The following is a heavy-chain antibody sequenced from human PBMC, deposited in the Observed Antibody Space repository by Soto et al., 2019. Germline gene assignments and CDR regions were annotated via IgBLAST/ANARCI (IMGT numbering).Heavy chain of an antibody. CDR3: ASRSLEYYYGSGSWYYFDY. CDR1: GGSISSGGFY. CDR2: IYYSGST. D-gene: IGHD3-10*01. V-gene: IGHV4-61*08. J-gene: IGHJ4*02. Sequence: SETLSLTCTVSGGSISSGGFYWSWIRQPPGKGLEWIGYIYYSGSTNYNPSLKSRVTISVDTSKNQFSLRLSSVTAADTAVYYCASRSLEYYYGSGSWYYFDYWGQGTLVTVSS.